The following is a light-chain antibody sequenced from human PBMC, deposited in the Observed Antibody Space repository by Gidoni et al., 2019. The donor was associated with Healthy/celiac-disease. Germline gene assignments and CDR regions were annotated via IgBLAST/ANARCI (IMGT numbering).Light chain of an antibody. V-gene: IGKV1-39*01. CDR2: AAS. CDR1: QSISSY. J-gene: IGKJ1*01. CDR3: QKSYSTPLT. Sequence: DIQMTHSPSSLSASVGDSVTITCRASQSISSYLNWYQQKPGKAPKLLIYAASSLQSGVPSSFSGSGSGTDFTITISSMQPEDFATYYCQKSYSTPLTFGQETKVEIK.